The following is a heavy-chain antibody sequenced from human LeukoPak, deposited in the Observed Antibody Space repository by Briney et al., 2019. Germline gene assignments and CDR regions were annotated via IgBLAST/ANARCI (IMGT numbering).Heavy chain of an antibody. D-gene: IGHD5-12*01. CDR2: MNPNSGNT. CDR1: GYTFTSYD. Sequence: GASVKVSCKASGYTFTSYDINWVRQATGQGLEGMGWMNPNSGNTGYAQKFQGRVTMTRNTSISTAYMELSSLRSEDTAVYYCARRKIHSGYDWVFDYWGQGTLVTVSS. J-gene: IGHJ4*02. CDR3: ARRKIHSGYDWVFDY. V-gene: IGHV1-8*01.